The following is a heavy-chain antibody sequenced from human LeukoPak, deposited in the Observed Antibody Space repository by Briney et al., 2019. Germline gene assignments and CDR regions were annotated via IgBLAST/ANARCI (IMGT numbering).Heavy chain of an antibody. CDR2: IYYSGST. Sequence: SETLSLTGTVSGGSMSNYYWSWIRQPPRKGLEWIGYIYYSGSTNYNPSLKSRVTISVDTSKNQFSLKLSSVTAADTAVYYCARRPLLWFGELLNDAFDIWGQGTMVTVSS. J-gene: IGHJ3*02. CDR1: GGSMSNYY. CDR3: ARRPLLWFGELLNDAFDI. V-gene: IGHV4-59*01. D-gene: IGHD3-10*01.